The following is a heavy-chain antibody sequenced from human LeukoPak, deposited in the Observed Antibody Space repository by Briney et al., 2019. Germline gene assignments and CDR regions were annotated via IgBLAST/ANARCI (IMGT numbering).Heavy chain of an antibody. V-gene: IGHV3-30-3*01. Sequence: GGSLRLSCAASGFTFSSYAMHWVRQAPGKGLEWVAVISYDGSNKYYADSVKGRFTISRNNSNNTLYLQMNSLSAEDTAVYFCGRAITMVRGVILWANYYYGMDVWGQGNTVTVSS. D-gene: IGHD3-10*01. CDR2: ISYDGSNK. CDR3: GRAITMVRGVILWANYYYGMDV. CDR1: GFTFSSYA. J-gene: IGHJ6*02.